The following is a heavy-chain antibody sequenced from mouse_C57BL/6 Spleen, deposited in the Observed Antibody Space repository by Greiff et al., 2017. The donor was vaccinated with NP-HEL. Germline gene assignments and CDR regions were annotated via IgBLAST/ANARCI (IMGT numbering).Heavy chain of an antibody. V-gene: IGHV5-4*01. CDR1: GFTFSSYA. Sequence: DVHLVDSGGGLVKPGGSLKLSCAASGFTFSSYAMSWVRQTPEKRLEWVATISDGGSYTYYPDNVKGRFTISRDNAKNNLYLQMSHLKSEDTALCSCAKLPDCFDYWGQGTTLTVSS. CDR3: AKLPDCFDY. J-gene: IGHJ2*01. CDR2: ISDGGSYT.